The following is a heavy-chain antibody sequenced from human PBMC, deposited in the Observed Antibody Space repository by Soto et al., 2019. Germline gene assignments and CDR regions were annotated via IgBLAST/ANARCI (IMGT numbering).Heavy chain of an antibody. V-gene: IGHV1-8*01. CDR2: VNPNTGNT. CDR1: GYTFRSYD. J-gene: IGHJ5*01. CDR3: ARAYGAGSFDF. Sequence: QVQLVQSGAEVKKPGASVKVSCTGSGYTFRSYDIHWVRQATGQGLEWMGWVNPNTGNTGYAQTFQGRVTMTRDMSKSSAYMEVNSLTSEDTAIYYCARAYGAGSFDFWGQGTLVSVSS. D-gene: IGHD3-10*01.